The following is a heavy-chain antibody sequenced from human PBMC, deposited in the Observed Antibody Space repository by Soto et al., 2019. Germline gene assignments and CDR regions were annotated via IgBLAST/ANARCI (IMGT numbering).Heavy chain of an antibody. CDR3: ARGRPPNGDYVVY. J-gene: IGHJ4*02. CDR2: ISGSGGST. V-gene: IGHV3-23*01. D-gene: IGHD4-17*01. CDR1: GFTFSSYA. Sequence: GGSLRLSCAASGFTFSSYAMSWVRQAPGKGLEWVSAISGSGGSTYYADSVKGRFTISRDNANNSLCLQMNSLRAEDTAVYYCARGRPPNGDYVVYWGQGTLVTVSS.